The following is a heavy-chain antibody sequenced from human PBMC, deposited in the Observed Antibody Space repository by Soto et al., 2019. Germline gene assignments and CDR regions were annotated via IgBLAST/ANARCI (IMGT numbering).Heavy chain of an antibody. CDR2: ISAYNGNT. V-gene: IGHV1-18*04. D-gene: IGHD4-4*01. J-gene: IGHJ6*02. CDR3: ARGLHSNLPGYGMDV. Sequence: QVQLVQSGAGVKKPGASVKVSCKASGYTFTSYGISWVRQAPGQGLEWMGWISAYNGNTNYAQKLQGRVTMTTDTPPRAAYMELRSLRSDDTAVYYCARGLHSNLPGYGMDVWGQGTTVTVSS. CDR1: GYTFTSYG.